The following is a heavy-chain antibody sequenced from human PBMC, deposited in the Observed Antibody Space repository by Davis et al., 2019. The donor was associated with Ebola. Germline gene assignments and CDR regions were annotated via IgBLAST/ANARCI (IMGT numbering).Heavy chain of an antibody. CDR1: GFTFSSYW. J-gene: IGHJ6*02. D-gene: IGHD6-13*01. V-gene: IGHV3-53*04. Sequence: GGSLRLSCAASGFTFSSYWMHWVRQAPGKGLEWVSVIYSGGSTYYADSVKGRFTISRHNSKNTLYLQMNSLRAEDTAVYYCARGVIAARYGMDVWGQGTTVTVSS. CDR3: ARGVIAARYGMDV. CDR2: IYSGGST.